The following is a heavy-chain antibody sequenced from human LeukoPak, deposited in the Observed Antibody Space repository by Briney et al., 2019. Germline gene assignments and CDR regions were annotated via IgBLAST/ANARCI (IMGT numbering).Heavy chain of an antibody. CDR2: IIPIFGTA. J-gene: IGHJ4*02. V-gene: IGHV1-69*06. CDR1: GYTFTSYD. Sequence: SVKVSCKASGYTFTSYDISWVRQAPGQGLEWMGGIIPIFGTANYAQKFQGRVTITADKSTSTAYMQLNSLRSDDMAVYYCARGGYYGSGSFDYWGQGTLVTVSS. CDR3: ARGGYYGSGSFDY. D-gene: IGHD3-10*01.